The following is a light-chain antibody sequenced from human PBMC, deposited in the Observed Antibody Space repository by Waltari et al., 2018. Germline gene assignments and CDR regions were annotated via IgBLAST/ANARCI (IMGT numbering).Light chain of an antibody. J-gene: IGKJ1*01. V-gene: IGKV3-15*01. CDR2: GAF. CDR1: QSVSSN. Sequence: EIVMTQSPATLSVSPGERATLSCRASQSVSSNLAWYQQKPGQAPRLLIYGAFIRATGIPARLSGSGSGTEFTLTISSLQSEDFAVYYCQQYNNWPPWTFGQGTKVEIK. CDR3: QQYNNWPPWT.